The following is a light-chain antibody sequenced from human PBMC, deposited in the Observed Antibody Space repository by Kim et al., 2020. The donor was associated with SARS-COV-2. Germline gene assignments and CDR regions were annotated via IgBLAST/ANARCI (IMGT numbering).Light chain of an antibody. CDR1: QRVSSY. Sequence: FSPGDRATLPCRASQRVSSYLAWYQQKPGQAPRLLIYDTSNRATGIPARFSGSGSGTDFTLTISSLEPDDFAVYYCQQRGKWPLTFGGGTKVDIK. V-gene: IGKV3-11*01. CDR3: QQRGKWPLT. CDR2: DTS. J-gene: IGKJ4*01.